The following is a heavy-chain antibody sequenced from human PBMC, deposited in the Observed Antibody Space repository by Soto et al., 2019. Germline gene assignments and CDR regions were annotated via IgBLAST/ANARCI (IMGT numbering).Heavy chain of an antibody. J-gene: IGHJ5*02. CDR1: GGSIISASYS. Sequence: SLSLTGAVSGGSIISASYSWNWILQSPGRGLEWIGHIYSSGSTYYNPSLKSRVSISVDTSNNQFSLKLTSVTAADTAVYFCAREDAARIERWFDAWGQGILVTVSS. CDR2: IYSSGST. CDR3: AREDAARIERWFDA. D-gene: IGHD6-6*01. V-gene: IGHV4-31*11.